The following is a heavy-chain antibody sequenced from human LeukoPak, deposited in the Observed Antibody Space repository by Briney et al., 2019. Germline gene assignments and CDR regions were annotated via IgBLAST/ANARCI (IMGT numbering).Heavy chain of an antibody. V-gene: IGHV3-64D*06. CDR2: ISINVQTT. CDR1: GPTLTSHA. CDR3: VREGLERRTNFDS. D-gene: IGHD1-1*01. Sequence: VPLTLSCSASGPTLTSHAMHWVRQPPGEGLEYVSGISINVQTTYYAGSVKGRFTISRDSSKNTVYLQMNSRTAEDTAVYYCVREGLERRTNFDSWGQGTLVSVSS. J-gene: IGHJ4*02.